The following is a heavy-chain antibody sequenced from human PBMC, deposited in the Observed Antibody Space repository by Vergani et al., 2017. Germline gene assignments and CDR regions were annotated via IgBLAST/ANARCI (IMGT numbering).Heavy chain of an antibody. CDR2: IIPILGIA. V-gene: IGHV1-69*04. CDR1: GGTFSSYA. D-gene: IGHD3-9*01. CDR3: ARVRLAQPYYYGMDV. J-gene: IGHJ6*02. Sequence: QVQLVQSGAEVKKPGSSVKVSCKASGGTFSSYAISWVRQAPGQGLEWMGRIIPILGIANYAQKFQGRVTITADKSTSTAYMELSSLRSEDTAVYYCARVRLAQPYYYGMDVWGQGTTVTVSS.